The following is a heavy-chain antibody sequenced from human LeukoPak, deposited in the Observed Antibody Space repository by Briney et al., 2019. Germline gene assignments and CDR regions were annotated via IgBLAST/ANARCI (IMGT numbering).Heavy chain of an antibody. CDR3: ARVWEGV. V-gene: IGHV3-7*01. CDR2: IKQDESEK. J-gene: IGHJ6*02. D-gene: IGHD1-26*01. CDR1: GFTFSSYA. Sequence: PGGSLRLSCAASGFTFSSYAMSWVRQAPGKGLEWVANIKQDESEKYYVDSVKGRFTISRDNAKNSLYLQMNSLRAEDTAVYYCARVWEGVWGQGTTVTVSS.